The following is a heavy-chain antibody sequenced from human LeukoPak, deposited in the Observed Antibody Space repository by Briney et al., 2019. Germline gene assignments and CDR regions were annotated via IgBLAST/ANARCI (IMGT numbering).Heavy chain of an antibody. CDR1: GGTLSSYA. CDR2: IIPIFGTA. J-gene: IGHJ3*01. Sequence: SVKVSCKASGGTLSSYAISWLRQAPGQGLQWMARIIPIFGTANYAQKFQGRVTITTDESTSTAYMELSRLRSEDTAVYYCARGTDYYDSSGPPEVWGQGTMVTVSS. CDR3: ARGTDYYDSSGPPEV. V-gene: IGHV1-69*05. D-gene: IGHD3-22*01.